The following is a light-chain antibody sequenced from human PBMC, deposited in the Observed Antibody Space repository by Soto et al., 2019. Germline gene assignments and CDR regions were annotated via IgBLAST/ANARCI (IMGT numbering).Light chain of an antibody. V-gene: IGKV3-15*01. J-gene: IGKJ1*01. Sequence: ILMTQSPATLSVSPGERATLSCRASQSVSNNLAWYQQKPGQAPRLLIYDASTRATVIPARFSGSGSGTECTLTITGLQAEDFAVYYYQQYNNWPPWTFGQGTKVEIK. CDR1: QSVSNN. CDR3: QQYNNWPPWT. CDR2: DAS.